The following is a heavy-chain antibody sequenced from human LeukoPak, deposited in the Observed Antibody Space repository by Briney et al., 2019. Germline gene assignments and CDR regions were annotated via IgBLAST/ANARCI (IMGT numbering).Heavy chain of an antibody. CDR3: VRHQDSYGYALDI. Sequence: GGSLRLSCAASGFSFSSYWMAWVRQAPGKGLEWVANIKQGGSEKYYVDSVKGRLTISRDNAKNSLYLQMNSLRADDTAVFYCVRHQDSYGYALDIWGQGTVVTVSS. CDR1: GFSFSSYW. J-gene: IGHJ3*02. CDR2: IKQGGSEK. V-gene: IGHV3-7*01. D-gene: IGHD5-18*01.